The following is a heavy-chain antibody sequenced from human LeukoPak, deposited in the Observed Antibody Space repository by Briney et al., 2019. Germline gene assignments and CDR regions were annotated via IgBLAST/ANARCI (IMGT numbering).Heavy chain of an antibody. CDR2: MNPNSGNT. V-gene: IGHV1-8*03. Sequence: ASVKVSCKASGYTFTSYDINWVRQATGQGLEWMGWMNPNSGNTGYAQKFQGRVTITRNTSISTAYMELSSLRSEDTAVYYCARGYCSSTSCYFDYYYMDVWGKGTTVTVSS. D-gene: IGHD2-2*01. CDR1: GYTFTSYD. J-gene: IGHJ6*03. CDR3: ARGYCSSTSCYFDYYYMDV.